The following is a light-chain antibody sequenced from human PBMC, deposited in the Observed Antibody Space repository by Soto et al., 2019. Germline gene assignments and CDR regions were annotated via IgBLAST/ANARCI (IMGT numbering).Light chain of an antibody. CDR3: QQYARSPRS. CDR2: GAS. Sequence: EVVMTQSPATLSVSPGERATLSCRASQSVSSNVAWYQQKPGQAPRLLIYGASSRATGVPDRFSASGSGTDFTLTISRLEPEDFAVYYCQQYARSPRSFGQGTKVAIK. J-gene: IGKJ1*01. CDR1: QSVSSN. V-gene: IGKV3-20*01.